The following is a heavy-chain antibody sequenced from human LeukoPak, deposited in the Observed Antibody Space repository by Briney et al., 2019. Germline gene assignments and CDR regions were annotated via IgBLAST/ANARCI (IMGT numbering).Heavy chain of an antibody. V-gene: IGHV1-69*05. CDR1: GGTFSSYA. J-gene: IGHJ4*02. Sequence: AASVKVSCKASGGTFSSYAISWVRQAPGQGLEWMGGIIPIFGTANYAQKFQGGVTITTDESTSTAYMELSSLRSEDTAVYYCARERCDSTSCYYFDYWGQGTLVTVSS. CDR2: IIPIFGTA. CDR3: ARERCDSTSCYYFDY. D-gene: IGHD2-2*01.